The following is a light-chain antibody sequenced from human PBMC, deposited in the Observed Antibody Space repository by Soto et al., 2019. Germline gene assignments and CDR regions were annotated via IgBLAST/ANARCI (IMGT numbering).Light chain of an antibody. J-gene: IGLJ3*02. CDR1: SGHSSYA. CDR2: LNSDGSH. CDR3: QTWGTGPWV. V-gene: IGLV4-69*01. Sequence: QPVLTQSPSASASLGASVKLTCTLSSGHSSYAIAWHQQQPEKGPRYLMKLNSDGSHSKGDGIPDRFSGSSSGAERYLTISSLQSEDEADYYCQTWGTGPWVFGGGTMLTVL.